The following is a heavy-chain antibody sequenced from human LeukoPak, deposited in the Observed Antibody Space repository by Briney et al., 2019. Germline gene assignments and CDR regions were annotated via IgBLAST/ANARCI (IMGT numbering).Heavy chain of an antibody. CDR1: GYTFTSYG. CDR2: ISAYNGNT. CDR3: ARANYDILTGYYNAIDY. Sequence: ASVKASCKASGYTFTSYGISWVRQAPGQGLEWMGWISAYNGNTNYAQKLQGRVTMTTDTSTSTAYMELRSLRSDDTAVYYCARANYDILTGYYNAIDYWGQGTLVTVSS. J-gene: IGHJ4*02. V-gene: IGHV1-18*01. D-gene: IGHD3-9*01.